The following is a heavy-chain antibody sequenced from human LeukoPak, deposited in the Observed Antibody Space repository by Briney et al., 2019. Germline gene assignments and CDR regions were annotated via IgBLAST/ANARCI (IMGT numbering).Heavy chain of an antibody. J-gene: IGHJ4*02. Sequence: SETLSLTCAVSGYSISSGYYWGWIRQPPGKGLEWIGSIYHSGSTYYNPSLKSRVTISVDTSKNQFSLKLSSVTAADTAVYYCARGPRGTGIDYWGQGTLVTVSS. CDR2: IYHSGST. CDR3: ARGPRGTGIDY. V-gene: IGHV4-38-2*01. D-gene: IGHD3-10*01. CDR1: GYSISSGYY.